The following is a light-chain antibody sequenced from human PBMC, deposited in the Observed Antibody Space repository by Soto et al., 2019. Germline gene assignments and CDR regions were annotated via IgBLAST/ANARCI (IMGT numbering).Light chain of an antibody. V-gene: IGKV3-20*01. Sequence: EIVLTQSPGTLSLSPGERATLSCRPSQSVSSSYLAWYQQKPGQAPRLLIYGASSRATGIPDRFSGSGSGTDLTTTISRLEPEDFEVYYCQQYGSSPRTFGQGTKVDIK. CDR2: GAS. CDR1: QSVSSSY. J-gene: IGKJ1*01. CDR3: QQYGSSPRT.